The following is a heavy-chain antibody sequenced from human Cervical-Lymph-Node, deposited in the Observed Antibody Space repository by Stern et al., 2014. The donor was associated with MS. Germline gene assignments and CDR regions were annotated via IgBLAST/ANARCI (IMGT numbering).Heavy chain of an antibody. CDR1: GGTFGSYA. Sequence: QLVQSGAEVKKPGSSVKVSCKASGGTFGSYAISWVRQAPGQGLEWMGGIIPTFGTAKYAQKFQGRVTITADESTSTAYMEVSSLRSEDTAMYFCAREISPHDWGQGTLVTVSS. D-gene: IGHD2/OR15-2a*01. CDR2: IIPTFGTA. V-gene: IGHV1-69*01. J-gene: IGHJ4*02. CDR3: AREISPHD.